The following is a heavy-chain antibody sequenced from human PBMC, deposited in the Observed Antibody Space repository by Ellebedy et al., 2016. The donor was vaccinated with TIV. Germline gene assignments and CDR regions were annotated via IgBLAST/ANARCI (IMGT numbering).Heavy chain of an antibody. Sequence: MPSETLSLTCTVSGGSISSYYWNWVRQPAGKGLEWIGRIYTSGYTNYNPSLRTRFTLSFDTSKDQFSLKLSSLTAADTAVYYCARGDRRASMVIFDNWGQGTLVTVSS. CDR2: IYTSGYT. D-gene: IGHD4/OR15-4a*01. CDR1: GGSISSYY. J-gene: IGHJ4*02. CDR3: ARGDRRASMVIFDN. V-gene: IGHV4-4*07.